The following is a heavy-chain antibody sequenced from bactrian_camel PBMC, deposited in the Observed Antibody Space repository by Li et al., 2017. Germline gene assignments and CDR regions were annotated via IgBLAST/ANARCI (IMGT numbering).Heavy chain of an antibody. V-gene: IGHV3S31*01. D-gene: IGHD7*01. CDR3: AASAGSHACGSVSWQY. CDR1: GYISSRHC. CDR2: IRRDGDE. Sequence: VQLVESGGGSVQAGGSLRLSSTHSGYISSRHCMGWFRQAPGKAREGIAGIRRDGDEYYAGSVKGRFTISQDQAKNTIWLHMNTLASDDTAMYVCAASAGSHACGSVSWQYWGQGTQVTVS. J-gene: IGHJ4*01.